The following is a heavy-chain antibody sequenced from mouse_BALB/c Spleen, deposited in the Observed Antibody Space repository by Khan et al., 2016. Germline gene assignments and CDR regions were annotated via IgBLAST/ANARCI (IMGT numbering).Heavy chain of an antibody. CDR1: GYTFTNYG. V-gene: IGHV9-3-1*01. CDR3: ARLHGYCYAMDY. D-gene: IGHD6-1*01. Sequence: QIQLVQSGPELKKPGETVKISCKASGYTFTNYGMNWVKQAPGKGLKWMGWINTYTGEPTYTDDFKGRFAFSLETSASTAYLQINNLKNEDTATYFCARLHGYCYAMDYWGQGTSVTVSS. J-gene: IGHJ4*01. CDR2: INTYTGEP.